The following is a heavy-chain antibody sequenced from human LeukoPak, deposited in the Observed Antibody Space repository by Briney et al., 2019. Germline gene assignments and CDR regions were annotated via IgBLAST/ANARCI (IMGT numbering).Heavy chain of an antibody. CDR2: ISDSGAST. D-gene: IGHD5-24*01. CDR1: GFTFSSYA. V-gene: IGHV3-23*01. J-gene: IGHJ4*02. CDR3: AKASRDGYNYLPFDY. Sequence: PGGSLRLSCAASGFTFSSYAMSWVRQAPGKGLKWVSAISDSGASTYYADSVKGRFTISRDNSKNTLYLQMNSLRAEDTAVYYCAKASRDGYNYLPFDYWGQGTLVTVSS.